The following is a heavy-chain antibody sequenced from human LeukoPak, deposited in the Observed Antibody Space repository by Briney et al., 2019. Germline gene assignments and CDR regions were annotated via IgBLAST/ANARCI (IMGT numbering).Heavy chain of an antibody. D-gene: IGHD5-18*01. J-gene: IGHJ5*02. CDR2: ISYDGSNK. CDR3: AKDRSDTAMVNNWFDP. V-gene: IGHV3-30*18. CDR1: GFTFSSYL. Sequence: GGPLRLSCAPSGFTFSSYLMHWVRQAPGKGLEWVAVISYDGSNKYYADSVKGRFTISRDNSKNTLYLQMNSLRAEDTAVYYCAKDRSDTAMVNNWFDPWGQGTLVTVSS.